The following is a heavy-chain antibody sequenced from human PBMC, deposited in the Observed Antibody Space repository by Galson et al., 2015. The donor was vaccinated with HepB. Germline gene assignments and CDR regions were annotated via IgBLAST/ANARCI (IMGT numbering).Heavy chain of an antibody. V-gene: IGHV1-69*02. CDR3: GGIAEYFQH. CDR2: IIPILGMA. CDR1: GGIFFSYT. D-gene: IGHD6-13*01. Sequence: SVKVSCKASGGIFFSYTISWVRQAPGQGLEWMGRIIPILGMADYAQKFQGRVTVTADKSTSTAYMELSSLTSEDTGVYYCGGIAEYFQHWGQGTLVTVSS. J-gene: IGHJ1*01.